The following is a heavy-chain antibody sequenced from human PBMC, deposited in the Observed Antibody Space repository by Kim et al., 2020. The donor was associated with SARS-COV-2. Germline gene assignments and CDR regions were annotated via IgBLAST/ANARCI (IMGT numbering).Heavy chain of an antibody. CDR3: ASLLGYYDSSGYYYV. D-gene: IGHD3-22*01. Sequence: ADSMKGRLPSSRDNAKNALYLQMNSLRAEDTAVYYCASLLGYYDSSGYYYVWGQGTLVTVSS. V-gene: IGHV3-9*01. J-gene: IGHJ4*02.